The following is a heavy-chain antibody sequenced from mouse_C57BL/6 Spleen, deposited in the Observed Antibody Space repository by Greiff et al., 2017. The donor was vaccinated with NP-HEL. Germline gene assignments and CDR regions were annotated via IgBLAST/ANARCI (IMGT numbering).Heavy chain of an antibody. J-gene: IGHJ2*01. V-gene: IGHV5-4*01. Sequence: EVKLVESGGGLVKPGGSLKLSCAASGFTFSSYAMSWVRQTPEKRLEWVATISDGGSYTYYPDNVKGRCTITKDNAKNNLYLQMSHLKSEDTAMYYCARDDYGRGYWGQGTTLTVSS. D-gene: IGHD1-1*01. CDR2: ISDGGSYT. CDR1: GFTFSSYA. CDR3: ARDDYGRGY.